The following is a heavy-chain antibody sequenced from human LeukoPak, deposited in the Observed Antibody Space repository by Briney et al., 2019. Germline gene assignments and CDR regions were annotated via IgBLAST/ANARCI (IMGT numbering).Heavy chain of an antibody. CDR1: GFTVSGTH. Sequence: GGSLRLSCAASGFTVSGTHMSWVRQAPGKGLEWVAAMYTGGTTYCADSVTGRFTISRDNSKNTLYLHMDSLRAEDTAVYYCAKDEATSGGGLASWGQGTLVSVSS. V-gene: IGHV3-53*01. J-gene: IGHJ4*02. D-gene: IGHD3-16*01. CDR2: MYTGGTT. CDR3: AKDEATSGGGLAS.